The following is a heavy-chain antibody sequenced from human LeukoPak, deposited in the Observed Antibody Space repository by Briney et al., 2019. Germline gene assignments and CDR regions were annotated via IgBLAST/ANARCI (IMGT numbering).Heavy chain of an antibody. J-gene: IGHJ3*02. CDR2: INPKNGGT. CDR1: GYTFTGYY. Sequence: ASVKVSCKASGYTFTGYYMYWVRQAPGQGLEWMGWINPKNGGTDYAQKFQGRVTMTRDTSISTAYMELRSLRSDDTAVYYCARDRRRGAIAFDIWGQGTMVTVSS. CDR3: ARDRRRGAIAFDI. V-gene: IGHV1-2*02. D-gene: IGHD3-16*02.